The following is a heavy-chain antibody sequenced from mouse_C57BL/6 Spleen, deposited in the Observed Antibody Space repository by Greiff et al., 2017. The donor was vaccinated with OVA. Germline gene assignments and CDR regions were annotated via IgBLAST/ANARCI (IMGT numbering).Heavy chain of an antibody. CDR3: ARSGDYDPYYYAMDY. V-gene: IGHV1-55*01. D-gene: IGHD2-4*01. CDR2: IYPGSGST. Sequence: QVQLQQSGAELVKPGASVKMSCKASGYTFTSYWITWVKQRPGQGLEWIGDIYPGSGSTNYNEKFKSKATLTVDTSSSTAYMQLSSLTSEDSAVYYCARSGDYDPYYYAMDYWGQGTSVTVSS. CDR1: GYTFTSYW. J-gene: IGHJ4*01.